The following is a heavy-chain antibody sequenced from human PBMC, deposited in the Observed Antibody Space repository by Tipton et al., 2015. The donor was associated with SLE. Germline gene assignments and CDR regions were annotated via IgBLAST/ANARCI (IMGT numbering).Heavy chain of an antibody. D-gene: IGHD2-21*01. CDR3: ARVKQQLIPGYFQP. CDR1: GGSVGSHCCY. V-gene: IGHV4-39*07. CDR2: IPYAGPS. Sequence: TLSLTCTVSGGSVGSHCCYWGWNRQPPDGGLEWVGTIPYAGPSYYNPSLKSRVTISLDTSKNQFSLKLTSVTAADTAVYYCARVKQQLIPGYFQPWGQGTLVTVSS. J-gene: IGHJ1*01.